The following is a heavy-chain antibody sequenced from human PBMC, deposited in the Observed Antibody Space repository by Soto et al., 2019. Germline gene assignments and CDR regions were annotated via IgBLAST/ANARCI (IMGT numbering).Heavy chain of an antibody. Sequence: QVQLQESGPGLVKPSETLSLTCTVSGGSISSGGYYWSWIRQHPGKGLEWIGYIYNSGSTYYNASLKSPVTISAETSRKQFSLQMNCVTAEATAVFYCARDPERWGQETMVTVSS. D-gene: IGHD1-1*01. CDR2: IYNSGST. V-gene: IGHV4-31*01. CDR1: GGSISSGGYY. J-gene: IGHJ3*01. CDR3: ARDPER.